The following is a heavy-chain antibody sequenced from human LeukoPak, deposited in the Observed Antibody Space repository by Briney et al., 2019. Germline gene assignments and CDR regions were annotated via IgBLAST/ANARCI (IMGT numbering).Heavy chain of an antibody. D-gene: IGHD6-19*01. Sequence: AASVTVSCKSSVYTFTSYGIRWVRQPPGQGLAGVGWISAYNGNTNYAQKLQGRVTMTTDTSTSTAYMELRSLRSDDTAVYYCARGGYSSGWSTWDYYYYYMDVWGKGTTVTVSS. CDR2: ISAYNGNT. CDR1: VYTFTSYG. J-gene: IGHJ6*03. V-gene: IGHV1-18*01. CDR3: ARGGYSSGWSTWDYYYYYMDV.